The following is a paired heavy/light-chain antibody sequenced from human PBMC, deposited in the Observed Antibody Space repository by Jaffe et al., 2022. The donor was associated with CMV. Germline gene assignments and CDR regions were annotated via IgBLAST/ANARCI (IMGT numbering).Light chain of an antibody. CDR3: QQRSNWPPWT. Sequence: EMVLTQSPGTLSLSPGERATLSCRASQSVSSSLAWYQHKPGQAPRLLIYDASNRATGIPPRFSGSGSGTDFTLTISSLEPEDSAVYYCQQRSNWPPWTFGQGTKVEIK. J-gene: IGKJ1*01. CDR1: QSVSSS. V-gene: IGKV3-11*01. CDR2: DAS.
Heavy chain of an antibody. Sequence: EVQLVESGGGLIQPGGSLRLSCAASGFSVSRNYMNWVRQAPGKGLEWVSGFHSGAKTYYADSVKGRFTISRDNSRNTLYLQMNSLRAEDTAVYYCAGQTYFYDRTGTYFYDYWGQGTLVTVSS. J-gene: IGHJ4*02. CDR1: GFSVSRNY. CDR3: AGQTYFYDRTGTYFYDY. V-gene: IGHV3-53*01. CDR2: FHSGAKT. D-gene: IGHD3-9*01.